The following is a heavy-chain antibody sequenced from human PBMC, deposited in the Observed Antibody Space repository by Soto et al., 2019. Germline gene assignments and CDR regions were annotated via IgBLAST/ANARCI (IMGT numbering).Heavy chain of an antibody. CDR1: GYTFTSYD. CDR3: AREGLVLATSTVKSDHYYYAMDV. J-gene: IGHJ6*02. Sequence: GASVKVSCKASGYTFTSYDINWVRQAPGQGLEWMGGIIPRSGTSNYAQKFQGRVTITADESTSTAYMELSSLRSEDTAVYYCAREGLVLATSTVKSDHYYYAMDVWGQGTTVTVSS. V-gene: IGHV1-69*13. CDR2: IIPRSGTS. D-gene: IGHD3-3*02.